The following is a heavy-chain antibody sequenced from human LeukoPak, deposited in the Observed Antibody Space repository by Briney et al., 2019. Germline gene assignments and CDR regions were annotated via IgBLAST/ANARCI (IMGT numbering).Heavy chain of an antibody. CDR2: IYSGGST. D-gene: IGHD6-19*01. CDR1: GFTFSSYW. V-gene: IGHV3-53*01. J-gene: IGHJ6*03. CDR3: ARVEYSSGWPPYYYYYYMDV. Sequence: GGSLRLSCAASGFTFSSYWMSWVRQAPGKGLEWVSVIYSGGSTYYADSVKGRFTISRDNSKNTLYLQMNSLRAEDTAVYYCARVEYSSGWPPYYYYYYMDVWGKGTTVTISS.